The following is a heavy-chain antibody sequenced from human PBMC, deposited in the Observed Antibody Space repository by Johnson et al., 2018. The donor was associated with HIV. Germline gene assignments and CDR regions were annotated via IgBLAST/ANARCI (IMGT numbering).Heavy chain of an antibody. V-gene: IGHV3-30-3*01. CDR3: ARDRVWFGELYAFDI. CDR2: ISYDGSNK. J-gene: IGHJ3*02. Sequence: VQLVESGGGVVRPGGSLRLSCAASGFTFSSYAMHWVRQAPGKGLEWVAVISYDGSNKYYADSVKGRFTISRDNSKNTLYLQMNSLRAEDTAVYYCARDRVWFGELYAFDIWGQGTMVTVSS. CDR1: GFTFSSYA. D-gene: IGHD3-10*01.